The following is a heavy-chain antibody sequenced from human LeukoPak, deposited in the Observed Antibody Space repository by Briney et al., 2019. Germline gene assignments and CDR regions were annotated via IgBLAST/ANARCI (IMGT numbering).Heavy chain of an antibody. CDR3: ARAGYSSSWSFDY. CDR2: IYYSGST. D-gene: IGHD6-13*01. Sequence: SETLSLTCTVSRGSISSYYWNWIRQPPGKGLEWIGYIYYSGSTNYNPSLKSRVTISVDTSKNQFSLKLSSVTAADTAVYYCARAGYSSSWSFDYWGQGTLVTVSS. CDR1: RGSISSYY. J-gene: IGHJ4*02. V-gene: IGHV4-59*01.